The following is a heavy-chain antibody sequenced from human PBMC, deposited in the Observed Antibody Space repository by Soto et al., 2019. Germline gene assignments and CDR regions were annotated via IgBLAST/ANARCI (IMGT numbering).Heavy chain of an antibody. J-gene: IGHJ4*02. Sequence: QLQLQESGPGLVKPSETLSLTCTVSGGSISRSPYYWAWIRQPPGKGLQWIGNIYYNGNTFYNPSLKSRVTISTATSKSQFSLGLSSVTASDTAVYYCARHAPLTNNWNQLNCWGQGTLVTVSS. CDR3: ARHAPLTNNWNQLNC. D-gene: IGHD1-1*01. CDR1: GGSISRSPYY. V-gene: IGHV4-39*01. CDR2: IYYNGNT.